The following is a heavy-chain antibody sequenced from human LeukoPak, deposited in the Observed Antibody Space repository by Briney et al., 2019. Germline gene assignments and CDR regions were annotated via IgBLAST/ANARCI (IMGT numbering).Heavy chain of an antibody. D-gene: IGHD3-10*01. V-gene: IGHV1-8*01. CDR2: MNPNSGNT. J-gene: IGHJ5*02. CDR1: GYTFTSYD. CDR3: ARGGGRGAASNWFDP. Sequence: ASVKVSCKASGYTFTSYDINWVRQATGQGRGSMGWMNPNSGNTGYAQKFQGRVTMTRNTSISTAYMELSSLRSEDTAVYYCARGGGRGAASNWFDPWGQGTLVTVSS.